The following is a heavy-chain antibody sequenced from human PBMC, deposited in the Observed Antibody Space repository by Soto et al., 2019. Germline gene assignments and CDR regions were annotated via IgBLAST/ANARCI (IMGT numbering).Heavy chain of an antibody. D-gene: IGHD1-26*01. V-gene: IGHV1-24*01. CDR1: GYTLTELS. J-gene: IGHJ4*02. Sequence: GASVKVSCKVSGYTLTELSMHWVRQAPGKGLEWMGGFDPEDGETIYAQKFQGRVTMTEDTSTDTAYMELSSLRSEDTAVYYRATDFLGATTLFDYWGQGTLVTVSS. CDR2: FDPEDGET. CDR3: ATDFLGATTLFDY.